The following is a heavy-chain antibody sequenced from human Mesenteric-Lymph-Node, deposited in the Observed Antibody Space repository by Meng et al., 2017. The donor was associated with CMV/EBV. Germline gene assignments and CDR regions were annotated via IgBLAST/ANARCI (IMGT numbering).Heavy chain of an antibody. CDR1: GYSISNSTYY. CDR2: VHHSGTT. J-gene: IGHJ4*02. Sequence: QSHLQESGPRLVKPSETLSLPCIVSGYSISNSTYYWTWIRQPPGKGLEWIGSVHHSGTTYYNPSLKGRLTTSVDTSANLFSLRLTTVTAADTATYYCARRGNYDSDYSEYWGQGTLVTVSS. V-gene: IGHV4-39*01. D-gene: IGHD3-22*01. CDR3: ARRGNYDSDYSEY.